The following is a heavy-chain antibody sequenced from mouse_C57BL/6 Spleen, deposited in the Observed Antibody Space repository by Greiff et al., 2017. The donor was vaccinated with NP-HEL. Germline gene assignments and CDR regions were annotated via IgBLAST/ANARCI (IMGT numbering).Heavy chain of an antibody. V-gene: IGHV1-26*01. Sequence: EVQLQQSGPELVKPGASVKISCKASGYTFTDYYMNWVKQSNGKSLEWIGDINPNNGGTSYNQKFKGKATLTVDKSSSTAYMELRSLTSEDSAEYDSEREGQNSNLDYWGQGNSLTVSS. CDR2: INPNNGGT. CDR3: EREGQNSNLDY. CDR1: GYTFTDYY. J-gene: IGHJ2*03. D-gene: IGHD2-5*01.